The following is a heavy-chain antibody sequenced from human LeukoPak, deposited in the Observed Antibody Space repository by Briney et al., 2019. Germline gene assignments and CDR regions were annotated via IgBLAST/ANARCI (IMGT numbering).Heavy chain of an antibody. D-gene: IGHD1-7*01. CDR1: SGSISSGGYY. CDR2: IYHSGST. Sequence: SETLSLTCTVCSGSISSGGYYWSWLRQPPGKGLEWMGYIYHSGSTYYNPSLKSRVTISVDRSKNQFSLKLSSVTAADTAVYYCARDQGGGTTYYYYYMDVWGKGTTVTVSS. CDR3: ARDQGGGTTYYYYYMDV. V-gene: IGHV4-30-2*01. J-gene: IGHJ6*03.